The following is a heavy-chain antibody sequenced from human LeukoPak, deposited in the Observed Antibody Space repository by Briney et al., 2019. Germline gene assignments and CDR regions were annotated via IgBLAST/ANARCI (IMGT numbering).Heavy chain of an antibody. CDR1: GYTFSDYA. Sequence: ASVKVSCKASGYTFSDYAIHWVRQAPGQGLEWMGWIDPTSGDTNSAQKFQGRVTMTRDTALSTAYLNLNDLTSDDTGIYFCAKSPYTGSSYFNLWGQGTLITVSS. CDR3: AKSPYTGSSYFNL. CDR2: IDPTSGDT. J-gene: IGHJ1*01. D-gene: IGHD1-1*01. V-gene: IGHV1-2*02.